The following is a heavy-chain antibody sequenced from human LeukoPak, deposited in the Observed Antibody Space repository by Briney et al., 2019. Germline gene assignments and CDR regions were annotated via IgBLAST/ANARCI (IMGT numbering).Heavy chain of an antibody. CDR3: ATSPLWGYAFDI. CDR2: ISSSSSYI. Sequence: GGSLRLTCAASGFTFSSYSMNWVRQAPGKGLEWVSSISSSSSYIYYADSVKGRFTISRDNAKNSLYLQMNSLRAEDTAVYYCATSPLWGYAFDIWGQGTMVTVSS. J-gene: IGHJ3*02. D-gene: IGHD2/OR15-2a*01. CDR1: GFTFSSYS. V-gene: IGHV3-21*01.